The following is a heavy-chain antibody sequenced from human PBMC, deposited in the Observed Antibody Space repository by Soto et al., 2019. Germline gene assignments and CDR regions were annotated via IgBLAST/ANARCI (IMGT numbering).Heavy chain of an antibody. CDR2: ISYDGSNK. D-gene: IGHD2-15*01. Sequence: GGSLRLSCAASGFTFSSYAMHWVRQAPGKGLEWVAVISYDGSNKYYADSVKGRFTISRDNSKNTLYLQMNSLRAEDTAVYYCARGEEPPYCSGGSCYSDVIADYYYGMDVWGQGTTVTAP. CDR1: GFTFSSYA. V-gene: IGHV3-30-3*01. J-gene: IGHJ6*02. CDR3: ARGEEPPYCSGGSCYSDVIADYYYGMDV.